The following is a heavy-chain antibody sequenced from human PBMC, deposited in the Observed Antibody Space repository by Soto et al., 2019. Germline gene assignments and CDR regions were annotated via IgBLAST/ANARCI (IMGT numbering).Heavy chain of an antibody. D-gene: IGHD3-22*01. J-gene: IGHJ6*02. Sequence: EVQLVESGGGLVQPGGSLRLSCAASEFTFSSYAMSWVRQAPGKGLEWVSAISGSGDSTYYADSVKGRFAISRDNSKNTLYLQMNSLRAEDTAVYYCAEDTYLDYSDSSGYYPWYYYGLDVWGQGTTVTVSS. CDR1: EFTFSSYA. CDR2: ISGSGDST. V-gene: IGHV3-23*04. CDR3: AEDTYLDYSDSSGYYPWYYYGLDV.